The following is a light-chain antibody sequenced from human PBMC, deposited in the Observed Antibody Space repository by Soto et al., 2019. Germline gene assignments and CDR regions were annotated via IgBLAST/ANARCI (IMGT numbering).Light chain of an antibody. Sequence: QSVLTQPASVSGSPGQSITISCTVTSGDVGSYNLVSWYQQHPGKAPKLMIYEDSKRPSGVSQRFSGSNSGNTASLTISGLKAEDEADYYCFSDAGSSNVVDGGGTKLPVL. V-gene: IGLV2-23*01. CDR3: FSDAGSSNVV. CDR2: EDS. CDR1: SGDVGSYNL. J-gene: IGLJ2*01.